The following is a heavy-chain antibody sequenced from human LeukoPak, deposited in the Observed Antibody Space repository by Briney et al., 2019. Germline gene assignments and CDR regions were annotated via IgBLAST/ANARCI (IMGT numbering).Heavy chain of an antibody. CDR1: GFTFDDYA. Sequence: PGRSLRLSCAASGFTFDDYAMHWVRQAPGKGLDWVSGISWNSGSIGYADSVKGRFTISRDNAKNSLYLQMNSLRAEDTALYYCAKGSYCSGGSCYSIAYFDYWGQGTLVTVSS. V-gene: IGHV3-9*01. CDR2: ISWNSGSI. CDR3: AKGSYCSGGSCYSIAYFDY. D-gene: IGHD2-15*01. J-gene: IGHJ4*02.